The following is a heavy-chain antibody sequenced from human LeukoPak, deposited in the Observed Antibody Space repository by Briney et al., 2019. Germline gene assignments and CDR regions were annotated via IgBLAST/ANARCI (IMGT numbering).Heavy chain of an antibody. CDR2: INTDGSIK. D-gene: IGHD1-26*01. CDR3: VRSLCGRNDF. CDR1: GFTFGSFW. J-gene: IGHJ4*02. Sequence: QPGGSLRLSCAGSGFTFGSFWMHRVRQAPGKGLVWVSRINTDGSIKDYADSVKGRFTISRDNGKNTVDLQMNSLRADDTAVYYCVRSLCGRNDFWGQESLVTVSS. V-gene: IGHV3-74*01.